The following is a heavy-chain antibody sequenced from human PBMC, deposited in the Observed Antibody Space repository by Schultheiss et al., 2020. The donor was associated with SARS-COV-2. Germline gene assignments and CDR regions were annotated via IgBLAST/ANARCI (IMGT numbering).Heavy chain of an antibody. Sequence: GESLKISCAASGFTFSNYEMNWVRQAPGKGLEWVSYISGGGDTIYYADSVKGRFTISRDNSKNTLYLQMNSLRAEDTAVYYCARAWRGGPFDYWGQGTLVTVS. CDR2: ISGGGDTI. CDR3: ARAWRGGPFDY. V-gene: IGHV3-48*03. CDR1: GFTFSNYE. J-gene: IGHJ4*02. D-gene: IGHD3-3*01.